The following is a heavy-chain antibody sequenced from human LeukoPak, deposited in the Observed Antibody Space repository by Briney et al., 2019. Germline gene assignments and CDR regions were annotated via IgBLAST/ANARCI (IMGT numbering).Heavy chain of an antibody. CDR3: ARVSGASGSYYKTYFDY. D-gene: IGHD3-10*01. J-gene: IGHJ4*02. CDR2: ISYDGSST. CDR1: RFTFSSYA. V-gene: IGHV3-30-3*01. Sequence: GGSLRLSCAASRFTFSSYAIHWVRQAPGKGLEWVTSISYDGSSTYYAESVKGRFTISRDNSKNTLYLQMNSLRPEDTAVYYCARVSGASGSYYKTYFDYWGQGTLVTVSS.